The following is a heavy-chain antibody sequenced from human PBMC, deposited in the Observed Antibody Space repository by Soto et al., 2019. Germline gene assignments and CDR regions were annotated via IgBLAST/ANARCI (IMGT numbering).Heavy chain of an antibody. Sequence: APVKSSGKASEYNVTSPCLHWVRQAPGQGLEWMGWIDPKSGDTNYAQKFRDRVTMTSDTSISTAYLDLSSLRPDDTAVYYCATDDGKSGYDYVAPWGQGTLVTVSS. V-gene: IGHV1-2*02. D-gene: IGHD3-3*01. J-gene: IGHJ5*02. CDR3: ATDDGKSGYDYVAP. CDR2: IDPKSGDT. CDR1: EYNVTSPC.